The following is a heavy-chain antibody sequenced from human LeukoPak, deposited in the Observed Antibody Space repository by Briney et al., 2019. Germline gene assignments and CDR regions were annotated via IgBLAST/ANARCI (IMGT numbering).Heavy chain of an antibody. J-gene: IGHJ6*02. Sequence: ASVKVSCKASGYTFTSYYMHWVRQAPGQGLEWMGIINPSGGSTSYAQKFQGIVTMTRDTSTSTVYMELSSLRSEDTAVYYCARDPAAVYYYYGMDVWGQGTTVTVSS. CDR3: ARDPAAVYYYYGMDV. CDR2: INPSGGST. CDR1: GYTFTSYY. D-gene: IGHD2-2*01. V-gene: IGHV1-46*01.